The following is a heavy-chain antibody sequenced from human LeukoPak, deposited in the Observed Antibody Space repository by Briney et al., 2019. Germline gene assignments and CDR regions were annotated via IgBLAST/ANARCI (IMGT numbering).Heavy chain of an antibody. CDR1: GFTFTFSNYG. J-gene: IGHJ4*02. Sequence: GGSLRLSCAASGFTFTFSNYGMHWVRQAPGKGLEWVGRIKSKTDGGTTDYAAPVKGRFTVSRDDSKNTLYLQMNSLKTEDTAVYYCTTDGWHWGQGTLVTVSS. CDR3: TTDGWH. CDR2: IKSKTDGGTT. V-gene: IGHV3-15*07.